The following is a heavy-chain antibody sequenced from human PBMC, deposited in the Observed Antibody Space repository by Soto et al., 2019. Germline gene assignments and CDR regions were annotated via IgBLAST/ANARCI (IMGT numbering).Heavy chain of an antibody. Sequence: EVQLLESGGGLVQPGGSLRLSCAVSGFTFSSYAMSWVRQAPGKGLEWVSGISGSGGSSYYADSVRGRFTISRDNSKNTLDLKRNSLRAEDTAVYHCAKARGYSGYDYFDYWGQGTLVTVSS. D-gene: IGHD5-12*01. J-gene: IGHJ4*02. CDR2: ISGSGGSS. V-gene: IGHV3-23*01. CDR1: GFTFSSYA. CDR3: AKARGYSGYDYFDY.